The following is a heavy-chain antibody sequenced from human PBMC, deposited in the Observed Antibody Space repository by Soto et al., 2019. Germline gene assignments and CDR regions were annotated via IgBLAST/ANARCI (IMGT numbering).Heavy chain of an antibody. Sequence: GGSPRLSVAASGFTFSSYALSWVRQAPGEGLEWVSAVSRSGRNKYYAEYAKAWLTIYTANSKNTLYLQMNSLRAEDTAVYYYARDYLDRSGYYHPGIYYWAQETLV. J-gene: IGHJ4*02. V-gene: IGHV3-23*01. CDR2: VSRSGRNK. CDR3: ARDYLDRSGYYHPGIYY. D-gene: IGHD3-22*01. CDR1: GFTFSSYA.